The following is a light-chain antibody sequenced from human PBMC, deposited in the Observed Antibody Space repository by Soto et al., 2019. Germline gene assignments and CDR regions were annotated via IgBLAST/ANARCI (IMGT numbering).Light chain of an antibody. CDR3: HQYEDGTYP. J-gene: IGKJ2*01. CDR2: GAS. CDR1: QSVSSN. Sequence: IVMTQSPATLSLSPGERATLSCRASQSVSSNVAWYQQIPGQTPRLLIYGASTRATGIPVRFSGSGSGTEFTLTISSLQSEDFAVYYCHQYEDGTYPFGQGTKVDIX. V-gene: IGKV3-15*01.